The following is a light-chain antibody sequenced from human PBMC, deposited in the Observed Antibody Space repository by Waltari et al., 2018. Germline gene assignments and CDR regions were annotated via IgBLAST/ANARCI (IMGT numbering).Light chain of an antibody. CDR1: QSVSSY. J-gene: IGKJ2*01. CDR3: QQSYNTPRT. Sequence: DVQVTQPPSSLPASVGDRGAIPSRTSQSVSSYLIWYQQRTGQAPTLLLYAESTLHRGVPSRFSGSGSGTDYTLTITGLQPEDFATYFCQQSYNTPRTFGLGTKLQIK. V-gene: IGKV1-39*01. CDR2: AES.